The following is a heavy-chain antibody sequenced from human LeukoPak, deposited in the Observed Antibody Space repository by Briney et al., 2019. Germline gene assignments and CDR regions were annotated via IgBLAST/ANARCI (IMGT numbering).Heavy chain of an antibody. V-gene: IGHV3-23*01. Sequence: GGSLRLSCATSQFNFNKFGMTWVRQAPGKGLEWVSSISGNGASTQYADSVRGRFAIPRDNSKNTLYLQMNSLRAEDTAVYFCAKDPNGDYIGTFDIWGQGTMVTVSS. CDR2: ISGNGAST. CDR1: QFNFNKFG. J-gene: IGHJ3*02. CDR3: AKDPNGDYIGTFDI. D-gene: IGHD4-17*01.